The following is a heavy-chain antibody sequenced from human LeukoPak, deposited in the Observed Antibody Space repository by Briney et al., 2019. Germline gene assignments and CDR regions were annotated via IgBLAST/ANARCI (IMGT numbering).Heavy chain of an antibody. CDR2: IYSGGST. D-gene: IGHD3-16*02. CDR1: GFYFDDYA. CDR3: AKWDDYVWGSYRYPSPVY. V-gene: IGHV3-23*03. Sequence: PGRSLRLSCATSGFYFDDYAMHWVRHAPGKGLEWVSVIYSGGSTYYADSVKGRFTISRDNSKNTLYLQMNSLRAEDTAVYYCAKWDDYVWGSYRYPSPVYWGQGTLVTVSS. J-gene: IGHJ4*02.